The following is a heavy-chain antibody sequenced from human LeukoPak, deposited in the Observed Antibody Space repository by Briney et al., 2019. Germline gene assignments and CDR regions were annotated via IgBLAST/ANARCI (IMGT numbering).Heavy chain of an antibody. CDR1: GFTFSSYG. CDR2: ISGSGGST. Sequence: PGGSLRLSCAASGFTFSSYGMSWVRQAPGKGLEWVSAISGSGGSTYYADSVKGRFTISRDNSKNTLYLQMNSLRAEDTAVYYCANAPSSPSSFDYWGQGTLVTVSS. V-gene: IGHV3-23*01. D-gene: IGHD6-13*01. J-gene: IGHJ4*02. CDR3: ANAPSSPSSFDY.